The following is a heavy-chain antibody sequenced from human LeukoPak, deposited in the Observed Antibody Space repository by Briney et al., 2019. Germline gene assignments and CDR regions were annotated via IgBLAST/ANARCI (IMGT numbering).Heavy chain of an antibody. CDR3: ARRPGSGWFFDY. D-gene: IGHD6-19*01. CDR1: GASISSSDYY. J-gene: IGHJ4*02. V-gene: IGHV4-39*01. Sequence: SETLSLTCTVSGASISSSDYYCGWIRQPPGKALEWIGTIHYDGTTYYNPSLKSRVTISVDTSNNQFSLKVTSVTAADTAVFYCARRPGSGWFFDYWGQGTLATVSS. CDR2: IHYDGTT.